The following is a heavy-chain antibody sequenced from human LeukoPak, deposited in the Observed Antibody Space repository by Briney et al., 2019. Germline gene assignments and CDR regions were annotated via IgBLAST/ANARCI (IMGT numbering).Heavy chain of an antibody. V-gene: IGHV4-59*08. CDR3: ARHIFYYGSGSPHFDY. Sequence: SETLSLTCAVYGGSFSGYYWSWIRQPPGKGLEWIGYIYYSGSTNYNPSLKSRVTISVDTSKNQFSLKLSSVTAADTAVYYCARHIFYYGSGSPHFDYWGQGTLVTVSS. CDR1: GGSFSGYY. J-gene: IGHJ4*02. CDR2: IYYSGST. D-gene: IGHD3-10*01.